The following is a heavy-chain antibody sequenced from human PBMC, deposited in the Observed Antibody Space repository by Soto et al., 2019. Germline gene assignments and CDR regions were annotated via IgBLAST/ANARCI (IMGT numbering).Heavy chain of an antibody. CDR3: ARLVNWFDP. J-gene: IGHJ5*02. CDR2: MIPNSGKT. D-gene: IGHD3-10*01. V-gene: IGHV1-8*01. CDR1: GYSFTSYD. Sequence: ASVKVSCKASGYSFTSYDINWVRQATGQGLEWMGWMIPNSGKTGYAQKFQGRVTITANNSTSTAYMELSSLRSEDTAVYYCARLVNWFDPWGQGTLVTVSS.